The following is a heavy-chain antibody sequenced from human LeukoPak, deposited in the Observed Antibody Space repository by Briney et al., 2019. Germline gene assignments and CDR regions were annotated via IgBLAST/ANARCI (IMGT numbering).Heavy chain of an antibody. CDR1: GFTFSSYA. V-gene: IGHV3-23*01. CDR3: ANGGPLAVAGTDYYYGMDV. D-gene: IGHD6-19*01. CDR2: ISGSGGST. J-gene: IGHJ6*02. Sequence: GGSLRLSCAASGFTFSSYAMSWVRQAPGKGLEWVSAISGSGGSTYYADSVKGRFTISRDNSKNTLYLQMNSLRAEDSAVYYCANGGPLAVAGTDYYYGMDVWGQGTTVTVSS.